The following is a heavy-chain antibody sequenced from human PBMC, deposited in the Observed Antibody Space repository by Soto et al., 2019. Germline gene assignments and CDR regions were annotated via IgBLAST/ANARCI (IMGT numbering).Heavy chain of an antibody. D-gene: IGHD2-2*01. CDR3: ARVVPGAEAWFGP. CDR2: ISLYSDGT. V-gene: IGHV1-18*01. J-gene: IGHJ5*02. CDR1: GYSFSNYG. Sequence: ASVKVSCKTSGYSFSNYGITWVRQAPGQPLEWLGWISLYSDGTNYAQKFQGRVSMTTDTSTTTAYMELRSLRSDDTAVYYCARVVPGAEAWFGPWGQGTLVTVSS.